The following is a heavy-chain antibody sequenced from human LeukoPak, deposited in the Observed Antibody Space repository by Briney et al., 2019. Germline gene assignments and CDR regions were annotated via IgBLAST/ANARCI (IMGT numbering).Heavy chain of an antibody. CDR3: ARVRNSPYGMDV. D-gene: IGHD1-14*01. Sequence: GGTLRLSCAASGFTFRSYGMHWVRQAPGKGLEWGAVIWYDGSNKYYADSVKGRFTISRDNSKNTLYLQMNSLRAEDTTVDYCARVRNSPYGMDVWGQGTTVTVSS. CDR1: GFTFRSYG. CDR2: IWYDGSNK. V-gene: IGHV3-33*01. J-gene: IGHJ6*02.